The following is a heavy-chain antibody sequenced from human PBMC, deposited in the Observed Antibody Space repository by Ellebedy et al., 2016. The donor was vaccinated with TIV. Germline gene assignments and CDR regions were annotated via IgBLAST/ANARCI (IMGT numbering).Heavy chain of an antibody. V-gene: IGHV1-18*04. CDR1: GYTFTSYG. CDR2: ISAYNGNT. CDR3: ARVPQRRGDCYPPDY. D-gene: IGHD2-21*02. Sequence: ASVKVSCKASGYTFTSYGISWVRQAPGQGLEWMGWISAYNGNTNYAQKLQGRVTMTTDTSTSTAYMELRSLRSDDTAVYYCARVPQRRGDCYPPDYWGQGTLVTVSS. J-gene: IGHJ4*02.